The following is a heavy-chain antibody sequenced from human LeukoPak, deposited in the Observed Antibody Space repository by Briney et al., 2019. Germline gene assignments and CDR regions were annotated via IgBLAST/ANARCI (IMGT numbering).Heavy chain of an antibody. V-gene: IGHV3-48*03. D-gene: IGHD4-17*01. CDR2: ISSNGSTI. CDR3: AREYDYGDCFDY. Sequence: GGSLRLSCAASGFTFSSYEMNWVRQAPGKGLEWVSYISSNGSTIYYADSVKGRFTISRDNAKNSLYLQMNSLRAEDTAVYYCAREYDYGDCFDYWGQGTLVTVSS. CDR1: GFTFSSYE. J-gene: IGHJ4*02.